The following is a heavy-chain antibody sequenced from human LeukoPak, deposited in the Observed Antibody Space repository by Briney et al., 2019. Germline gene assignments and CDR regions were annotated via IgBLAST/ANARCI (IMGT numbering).Heavy chain of an antibody. Sequence: PSQTLSLTCTVSGGSISSGGYYWSWIRQHPGKGLEWIGYIYYSGSTYYNPSLKSRVTISVDTSKNQFSLKLSSVTAADTAVYYCARLLGGIAVGGRRNWFDPWGQGTLDTVSS. D-gene: IGHD6-19*01. CDR1: GGSISSGGYY. J-gene: IGHJ5*02. CDR3: ARLLGGIAVGGRRNWFDP. V-gene: IGHV4-31*03. CDR2: IYYSGST.